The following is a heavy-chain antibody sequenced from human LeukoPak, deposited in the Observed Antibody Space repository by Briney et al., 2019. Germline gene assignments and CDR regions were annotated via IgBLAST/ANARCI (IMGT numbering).Heavy chain of an antibody. V-gene: IGHV1-58*02. J-gene: IGHJ5*01. Sequence: SVKVSCKASGYTFTSYDINWVRQATGQGLEWIGWIVVGSGNTNYAQKFQERVTITRDMSTSTAYMELSSLRSEDTAVYYCAAGRMVRGVSYDSWGQGTLVTVSS. D-gene: IGHD3-10*01. CDR3: AAGRMVRGVSYDS. CDR2: IVVGSGNT. CDR1: GYTFTSYD.